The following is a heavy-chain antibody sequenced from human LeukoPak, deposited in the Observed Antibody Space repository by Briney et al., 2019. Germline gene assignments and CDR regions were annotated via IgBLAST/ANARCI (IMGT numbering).Heavy chain of an antibody. J-gene: IGHJ3*02. CDR3: ARPYGDSYDAFDI. V-gene: IGHV3-11*06. CDR2: ISSSSSYT. CDR1: GFTFSDYY. D-gene: IGHD4-17*01. Sequence: GGSLRLSCAASGFTFSDYYMSWIRQAPGKGLEWVSYISSSSSYTNYADSVKGRFTISGDNAKNSLYLQMNSLRAEDTAVYYCARPYGDSYDAFDIWGQGTMVTVSS.